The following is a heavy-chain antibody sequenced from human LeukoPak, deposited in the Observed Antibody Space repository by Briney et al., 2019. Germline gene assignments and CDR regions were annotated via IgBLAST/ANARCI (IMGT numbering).Heavy chain of an antibody. CDR2: IYYSGST. CDR1: GGSISSYY. V-gene: IGHV4-59*01. J-gene: IGHJ6*02. CDR3: ARDSYYYGMDV. Sequence: PSETLSLTCTVSGGSISSYYWSWIRQPPGKGLEWIGYIYYSGSTNYNPSLKSRVTISVDTSKNQFSLKLSSVTAADTAVYYCARDSYYYGMDVWGQGTLVTVSS.